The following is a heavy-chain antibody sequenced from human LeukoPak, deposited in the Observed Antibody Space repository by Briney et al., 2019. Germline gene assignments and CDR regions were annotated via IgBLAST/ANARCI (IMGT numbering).Heavy chain of an antibody. CDR1: GFTFSSYE. J-gene: IGHJ3*02. CDR3: ANQFYSGSYYADAFDI. D-gene: IGHD1-26*01. Sequence: GGSLRLSCAASGFTFSSYEMNWVRQAPGKGLEWVSYISSSGSTIYYADSVKGRFTISRDNSKNTLYLQMNSLRAEDTAVYYCANQFYSGSYYADAFDIWGQGTMVTVSS. CDR2: ISSSGSTI. V-gene: IGHV3-48*03.